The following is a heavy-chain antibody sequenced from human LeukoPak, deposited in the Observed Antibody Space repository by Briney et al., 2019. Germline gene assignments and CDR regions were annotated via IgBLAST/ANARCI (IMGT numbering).Heavy chain of an antibody. CDR3: ARDQRGKYSSSPY. D-gene: IGHD6-13*01. CDR1: GFTFSSYE. V-gene: IGHV3-48*03. J-gene: IGHJ4*02. Sequence: GGSLRLPCAASGFTFSSYEMNWVRQAPGKGLEWVSYISSSGSTIYYADSVKGRFTISRDNAKNSLYLQMNSLRAEDTAVYYCARDQRGKYSSSPYWGQGTLVTVSS. CDR2: ISSSGSTI.